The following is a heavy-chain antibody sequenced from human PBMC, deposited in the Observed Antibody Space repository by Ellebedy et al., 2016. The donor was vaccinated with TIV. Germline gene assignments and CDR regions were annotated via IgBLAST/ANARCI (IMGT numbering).Heavy chain of an antibody. CDR2: ISSSSSYI. CDR1: GFTFSGYY. V-gene: IGHV3-21*01. CDR3: AREGGGAYDSSGYYPWYYYGMDV. J-gene: IGHJ6*02. D-gene: IGHD3-22*01. Sequence: GESLKISCAASGFTFSGYYMSWFRQAPGKGPEWVSSISSSSSYIYYADSVKGRFTISRDNAKNSLYLQMNSLRAEDTAVYYCAREGGGAYDSSGYYPWYYYGMDVWGQGTTVTVSS.